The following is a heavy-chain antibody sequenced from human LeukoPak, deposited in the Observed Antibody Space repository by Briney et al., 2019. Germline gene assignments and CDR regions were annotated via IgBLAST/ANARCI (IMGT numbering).Heavy chain of an antibody. CDR3: ARVGSGWYIDY. CDR1: GFTFSSYA. D-gene: IGHD6-19*01. CDR2: ISSNGGST. V-gene: IGHV3-64*01. J-gene: IGHJ4*02. Sequence: GGSLRLSCAASGFTFSSYAMHWVRQAPGKGLEYVSAISSNGGSTYYANSVKGRFTISRDNSNNTLYLQIGSLRAEDMAVYYCARVGSGWYIDYWGQGTLVTVSS.